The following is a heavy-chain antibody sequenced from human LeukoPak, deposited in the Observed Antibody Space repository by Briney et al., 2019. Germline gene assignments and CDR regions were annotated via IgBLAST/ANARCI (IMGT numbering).Heavy chain of an antibody. CDR1: GFTFSSYD. V-gene: IGHV3-23*01. CDR2: ISGSGGST. Sequence: PGGSLRLSCAASGFTFSSYDMSWLGRAPGKGLEWVSAISGSGGSTFYADSVKGRFTISRDKSKNTVYLQMNSLRAEDTALYYCAKDASSGTYFDYWGQGTRVTVSS. CDR3: AKDASSGTYFDY. J-gene: IGHJ4*02. D-gene: IGHD1-1*01.